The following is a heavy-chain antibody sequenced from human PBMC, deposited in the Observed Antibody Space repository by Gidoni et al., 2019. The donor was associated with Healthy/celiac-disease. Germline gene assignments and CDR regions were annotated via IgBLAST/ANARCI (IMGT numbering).Heavy chain of an antibody. CDR1: GFTFSDYY. V-gene: IGHV3-11*06. D-gene: IGHD3-9*01. CDR3: ARAEYYDILTGFHN. Sequence: QVQLVESGGGLVKPGGSLRLSCAASGFTFSDYYMSWIRQAPGKGLEWFSYISSSSSYTNYADSVKGRFTISRDNAKNSLYLQMNSLRAEDTAVYYCARAEYYDILTGFHNWGQGTLVTVSS. J-gene: IGHJ4*02. CDR2: ISSSSSYT.